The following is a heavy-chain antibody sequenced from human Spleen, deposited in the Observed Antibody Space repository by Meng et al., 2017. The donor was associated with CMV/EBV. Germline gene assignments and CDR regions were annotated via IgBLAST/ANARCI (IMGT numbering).Heavy chain of an antibody. Sequence: SGFTFSSYGMHWVGQAPGKGLEWVAVIWYDGSNKYYADSVKGRFTISRDNSKNTLYLQMNSLRAEDTAVYYCAKVRNYYDSSGYLDYWGQGTLVTVSS. J-gene: IGHJ4*02. D-gene: IGHD3-22*01. CDR2: IWYDGSNK. V-gene: IGHV3-33*06. CDR1: GFTFSSYG. CDR3: AKVRNYYDSSGYLDY.